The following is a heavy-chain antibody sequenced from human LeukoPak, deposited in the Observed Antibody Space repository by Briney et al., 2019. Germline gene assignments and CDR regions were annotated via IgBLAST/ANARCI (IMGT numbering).Heavy chain of an antibody. CDR1: GGTFSSYA. Sequence: ASVKVSCKASGGTFSSYAISWVRQAPGQGLEWMGGIIPIFGTANYAQKFQGRVTITTDESTSTAYMELSSLRSEDTAVYYCARGSPVEMATADAFDICGQGTMVTVSS. CDR3: ARGSPVEMATADAFDI. CDR2: IIPIFGTA. J-gene: IGHJ3*02. D-gene: IGHD5-24*01. V-gene: IGHV1-69*05.